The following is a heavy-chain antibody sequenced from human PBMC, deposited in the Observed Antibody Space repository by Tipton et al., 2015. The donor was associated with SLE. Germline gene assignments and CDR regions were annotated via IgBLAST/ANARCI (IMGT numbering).Heavy chain of an antibody. CDR1: GFTFSTYW. CDR2: IKQDGSEK. J-gene: IGHJ3*02. D-gene: IGHD1-26*01. V-gene: IGHV3-7*03. Sequence: SLRLSCAASGFTFSTYWMSWVRQAPGKGLEWVANIKQDGSEKYYVDSVKGRFTISRDNANNSLYLQMNSLRAEDTAMYYCARDQWEVDAFDIWGQGTMVTVSS. CDR3: ARDQWEVDAFDI.